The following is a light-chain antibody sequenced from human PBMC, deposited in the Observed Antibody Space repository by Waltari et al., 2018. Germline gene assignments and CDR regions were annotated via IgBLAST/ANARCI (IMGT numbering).Light chain of an antibody. CDR3: QQTYITPPHS. V-gene: IGKV1-5*03. CDR2: KAS. Sequence: DIHMTQSPSTLSASIGDTVTITCRASQDINTWLAWYQQRPGKAPNLLIYKASYLESGVPSRFSGSGSGTEFTLTISSLQPDDFATYFCQQTYITPPHSFGQGTKLEI. J-gene: IGKJ2*03. CDR1: QDINTW.